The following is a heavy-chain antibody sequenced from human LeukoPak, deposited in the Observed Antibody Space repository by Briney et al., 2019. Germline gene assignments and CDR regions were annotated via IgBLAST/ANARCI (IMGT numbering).Heavy chain of an antibody. CDR2: IYYSGST. Sequence: WETLSLTCTVSGGSISSSSYYWGWIRQPPGTGLEWIGSIYYSGSTYYNPSLKSRVTISVDTSKNQFSLKLSSVTAADTAVYYCVLGSGESKYYYYYYYMDVWGKGTTVTVSS. CDR3: VLGSGESKYYYYYYYMDV. CDR1: GGSISSSSYY. D-gene: IGHD3-10*01. J-gene: IGHJ6*03. V-gene: IGHV4-39*01.